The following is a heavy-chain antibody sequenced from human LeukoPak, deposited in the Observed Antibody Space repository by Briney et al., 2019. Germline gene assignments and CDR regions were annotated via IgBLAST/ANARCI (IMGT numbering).Heavy chain of an antibody. CDR3: ARQTTVTTQSDY. D-gene: IGHD4-17*01. CDR2: IDPIDSYT. CDR1: GYIFTSYW. J-gene: IGHJ4*02. Sequence: GESLNISCKGSGYIFTSYWISWVRQMPGKGLEWMGRIDPIDSYTNYSPSFQGHVTFSVDKSISTAYLQWSSLKASDTAMYYCARQTTVTTQSDYWGQGTLVTVSS. V-gene: IGHV5-10-1*01.